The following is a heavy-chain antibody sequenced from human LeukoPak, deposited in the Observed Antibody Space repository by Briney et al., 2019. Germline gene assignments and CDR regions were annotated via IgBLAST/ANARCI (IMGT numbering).Heavy chain of an antibody. CDR3: ARGIAPPFVATIDY. V-gene: IGHV1-18*01. J-gene: IGHJ4*02. CDR1: GYTFTSYG. Sequence: GSVKVSCKASGYTFTSYGISWVRQAPGQGLEWMGWISAYNGNTNYAQKLQGRVTMTTDTSTSTAYMELRSLRSDDTAVYYCARGIAPPFVATIDYWGQGTLVTVSS. CDR2: ISAYNGNT. D-gene: IGHD2-15*01.